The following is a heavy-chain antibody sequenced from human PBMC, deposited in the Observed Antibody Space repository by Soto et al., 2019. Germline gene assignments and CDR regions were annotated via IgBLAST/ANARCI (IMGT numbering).Heavy chain of an antibody. Sequence: QVQLVESGGGVVQPGASLRLSCEASGFDFSSYAMHWVRQAPGKGLEWVGVISYDGNYIYYADSVKGRFTISRDNYKNTLDVQVNSLRPEDTAVYYCAKGILSATIGPYAMDVWGQGTTGTVSS. CDR2: ISYDGNYI. D-gene: IGHD3-16*01. CDR1: GFDFSSYA. V-gene: IGHV3-30*18. CDR3: AKGILSATIGPYAMDV. J-gene: IGHJ6*02.